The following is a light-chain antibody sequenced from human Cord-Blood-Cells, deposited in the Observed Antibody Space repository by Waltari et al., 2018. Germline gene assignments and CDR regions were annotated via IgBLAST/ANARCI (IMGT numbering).Light chain of an antibody. CDR3: YSAADNNVV. J-gene: IGLJ2*01. Sequence: SYELTQPSSVSVSPGQTARITCSGAVLAKHYARWFQQKPGQAPVLVIYKGSARPSGIPERFSGSSSGTTVTLTISGAQVEDEADYYCYSAADNNVVFGGGTKLTVL. V-gene: IGLV3-27*01. CDR1: VLAKHY. CDR2: KGS.